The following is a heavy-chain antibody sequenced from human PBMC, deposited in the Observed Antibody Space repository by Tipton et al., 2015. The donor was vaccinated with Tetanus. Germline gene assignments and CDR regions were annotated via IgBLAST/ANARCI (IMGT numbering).Heavy chain of an antibody. D-gene: IGHD3-10*01. Sequence: SLRLSCAASGFTFSDYYMSWIRQAPGKGLEWVSYISSSGSTIYYADSVKGRFTISRDNAKNSLYLQMNSLRAEDRAVYYCAKSRASSHYRGAFEIWGQGTMVTVSS. V-gene: IGHV3-11*01. J-gene: IGHJ3*02. CDR1: GFTFSDYY. CDR2: ISSSGSTI. CDR3: AKSRASSHYRGAFEI.